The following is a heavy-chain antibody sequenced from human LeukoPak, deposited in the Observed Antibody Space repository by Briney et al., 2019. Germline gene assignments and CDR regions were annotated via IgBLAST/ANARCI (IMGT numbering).Heavy chain of an antibody. CDR3: ARDLKRGYSSGRYSWGTGSSNDY. J-gene: IGHJ4*02. V-gene: IGHV1-46*01. Sequence: ASVKVSCKASGYSFTSHYMHWVRQAPGQGLEWMGLINPRGTSTIYAEKFQGRIIMTTDTSTSTAYMELRSLRSDDTAVYYCARDLKRGYSSGRYSWGTGSSNDYWGQGTLVTVSS. CDR2: INPRGTST. CDR1: GYSFTSHY. D-gene: IGHD6-19*01.